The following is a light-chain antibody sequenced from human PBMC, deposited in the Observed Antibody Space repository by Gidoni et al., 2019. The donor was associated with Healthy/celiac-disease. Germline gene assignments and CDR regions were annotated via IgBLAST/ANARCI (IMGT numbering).Light chain of an antibody. Sequence: QAVLTQPPSVSGATGQRVTISCTGSSSNIGAGYDVHWYQQLPGTAPKLLISGNSNRPSGFPDRFSGSKSGTSASLAITGLQAEDEADYYCQSYDRSLSGFVVFGGGTTLTVL. CDR1: SSNIGAGYD. J-gene: IGLJ2*01. CDR2: GNS. CDR3: QSYDRSLSGFVV. V-gene: IGLV1-40*01.